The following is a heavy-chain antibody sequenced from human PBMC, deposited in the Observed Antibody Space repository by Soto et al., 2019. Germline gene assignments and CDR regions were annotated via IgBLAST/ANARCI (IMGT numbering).Heavy chain of an antibody. D-gene: IGHD4-17*01. CDR1: GFTFSSYS. Sequence: GGSLRLSCAASGFTFSSYSMNWVRQAPGKGLEWVSSISSSSSYIYYADSVKGRFTISRDNAKNSLYLQMNSLRAEDTAVYYCARDPHDYGDNPVKLGYMDVWGKGTTVTVSS. V-gene: IGHV3-21*01. CDR2: ISSSSSYI. J-gene: IGHJ6*03. CDR3: ARDPHDYGDNPVKLGYMDV.